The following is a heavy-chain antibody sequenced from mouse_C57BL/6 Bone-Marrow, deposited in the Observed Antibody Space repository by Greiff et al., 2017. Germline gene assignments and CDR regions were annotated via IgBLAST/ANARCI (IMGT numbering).Heavy chain of an antibody. V-gene: IGHV5-6*01. J-gene: IGHJ2*01. Sequence: VQLQESGGDLVKPGASLKLSCAASGFTFSSYGMSWVRQTPDKRLEWVGTISSGGSYTYYTDSVKGRLTIARDNANNTLYLHMSSLKSEDAAMYYCAGDYYDYFDYWGRGTTLTVSS. D-gene: IGHD1-1*01. CDR1: GFTFSSYG. CDR3: AGDYYDYFDY. CDR2: ISSGGSYT.